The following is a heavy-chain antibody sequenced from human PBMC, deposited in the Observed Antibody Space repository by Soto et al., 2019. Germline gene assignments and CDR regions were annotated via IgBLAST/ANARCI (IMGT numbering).Heavy chain of an antibody. CDR3: ARDGPAYYYDSSPVDY. Sequence: EVQLVESGGGLVKPGGSLRLSCAASGFTFSSYSMNWVRQAPGKGLEWVSSISSSSSYIYYADSVKGRFTISRDNAKNSLYLQMNILRAEDTAVYYCARDGPAYYYDSSPVDYWGQGTLVTVSS. CDR2: ISSSSSYI. D-gene: IGHD3-22*01. V-gene: IGHV3-21*01. CDR1: GFTFSSYS. J-gene: IGHJ4*02.